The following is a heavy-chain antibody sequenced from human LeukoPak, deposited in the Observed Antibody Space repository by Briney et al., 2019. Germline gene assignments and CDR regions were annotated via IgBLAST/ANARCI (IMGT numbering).Heavy chain of an antibody. CDR1: GFTFSSYG. D-gene: IGHD3-22*01. Sequence: GRSLRLSCAASGFTFSSYGMHWVRQAPGKGLEWVAVIWYDGSNKYYADSVKGRFTISRDNSKNTLYLQMNSLRAEDTAVYYCAKDRRGYYYDSSGYHYFDYWGQGTLVTVSS. CDR3: AKDRRGYYYDSSGYHYFDY. V-gene: IGHV3-33*06. J-gene: IGHJ4*02. CDR2: IWYDGSNK.